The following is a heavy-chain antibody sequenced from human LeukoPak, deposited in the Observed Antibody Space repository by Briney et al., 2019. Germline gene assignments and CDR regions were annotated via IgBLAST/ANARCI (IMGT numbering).Heavy chain of an antibody. CDR2: IYHSGST. V-gene: IGHV4-30-2*01. CDR3: ARGKYRTPTQDNWFDP. CDR1: GGSISSGGYS. D-gene: IGHD6-6*01. Sequence: KSSETLSLTCAVSGGSISSGGYSWSWIRQPPGKGLEWIGYIYHSGSTYYNPSLKSRVTISVDRSKNQLSLKLSSVTAADTAVYYCARGKYRTPTQDNWFDPWGQGTLVTVSS. J-gene: IGHJ5*02.